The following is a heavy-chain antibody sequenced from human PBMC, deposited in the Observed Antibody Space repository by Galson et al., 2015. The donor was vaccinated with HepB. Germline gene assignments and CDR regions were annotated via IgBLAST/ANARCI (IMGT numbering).Heavy chain of an antibody. J-gene: IGHJ6*02. Sequence: SLRLSCAASGFTFRNYYMSWIRQAPGKGLEWISYISSTSSVTNDAASVKGRFTISRDNAKNSLYLQMNSLRAEDTAVYYCAGRDSILGDFYYGVDVWGQGTTVTVSS. CDR1: GFTFRNYY. D-gene: IGHD3-10*01. CDR2: ISSTSSVT. V-gene: IGHV3-11*03. CDR3: AGRDSILGDFYYGVDV.